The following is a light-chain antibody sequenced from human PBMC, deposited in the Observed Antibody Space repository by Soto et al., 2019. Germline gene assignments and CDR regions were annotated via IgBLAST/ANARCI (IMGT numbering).Light chain of an antibody. V-gene: IGLV2-8*01. J-gene: IGLJ2*01. CDR3: SSYGGKNNLV. CDR2: EVT. CDR1: SSDVGGYNY. Sequence: QSALTQPPSASGSPGQSVAISCTGTSSDVGGYNYVSWYQQHPGKAPKLMIYEVTKRPSGVPDRFSGSKSGNTASLTVSGLQAEDEADYYCSSYGGKNNLVFGGGTKVTVL.